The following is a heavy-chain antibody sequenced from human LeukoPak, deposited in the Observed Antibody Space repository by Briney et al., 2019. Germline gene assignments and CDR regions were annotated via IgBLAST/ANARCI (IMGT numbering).Heavy chain of an antibody. D-gene: IGHD4-17*01. Sequence: ASVKVSCKASGGTFSSYAISWVRQAPGQGLEWMGRIIPIFGTANYAQKFQGRVTLTTDESPSTAYMALSSLRSEDTAVYYCASDWTTVTLFRQDHNWFDPWGQGTLVTVSS. CDR1: GGTFSSYA. V-gene: IGHV1-69*05. J-gene: IGHJ5*02. CDR2: IIPIFGTA. CDR3: ASDWTTVTLFRQDHNWFDP.